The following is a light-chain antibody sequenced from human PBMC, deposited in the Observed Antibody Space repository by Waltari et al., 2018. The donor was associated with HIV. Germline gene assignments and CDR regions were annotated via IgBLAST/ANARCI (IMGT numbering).Light chain of an antibody. CDR2: GAS. CDR1: QTLTSNS. J-gene: IGKJ1*01. V-gene: IGKV3-20*01. Sequence: IVLTQSPGTLSLSPGDRGTLSCRASQTLTSNSLAWYQQKVGQAPRLLIFGASRRATGIPDRFSGSGSGADFTLTISRLEPEDFAVYYCHQYDSLPGTFGQGTRVEIK. CDR3: HQYDSLPGT.